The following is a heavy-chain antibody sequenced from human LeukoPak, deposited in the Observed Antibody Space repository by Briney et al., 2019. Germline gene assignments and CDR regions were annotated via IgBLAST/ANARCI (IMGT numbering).Heavy chain of an antibody. CDR2: INPNSGGT. CDR1: GYTFTGYY. Sequence: ASVKVSCKASGYTFTGYYMHWVRQAPGQGLEWMGWINPNSGGTNYAQKFQGRVTMTRDTSISTAYMELSRLRSDDTAVYYCARLFYYGSGSTNLMTLGYWGQGTLVTVSS. J-gene: IGHJ4*02. D-gene: IGHD3-10*01. V-gene: IGHV1-2*02. CDR3: ARLFYYGSGSTNLMTLGY.